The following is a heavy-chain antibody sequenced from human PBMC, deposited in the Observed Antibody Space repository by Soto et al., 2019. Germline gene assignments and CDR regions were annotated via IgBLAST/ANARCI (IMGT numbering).Heavy chain of an antibody. D-gene: IGHD3-3*01. Sequence: QVQLQESGPGLLRPSQTLSLTCTVSGDAIRWVYNWRWIRQRPVQGLEWFGYIYFTGTTNYNPALRSRLSFSMDTSQNQFSLRLTSVIAADTAVYYCARTLMNTGGGVLEPISWAFELWGRGTLVSVSS. J-gene: IGHJ2*01. CDR1: GDAIRWVYN. V-gene: IGHV4-30-4*01. CDR2: IYFTGTT. CDR3: ARTLMNTGGGVLEPISWAFEL.